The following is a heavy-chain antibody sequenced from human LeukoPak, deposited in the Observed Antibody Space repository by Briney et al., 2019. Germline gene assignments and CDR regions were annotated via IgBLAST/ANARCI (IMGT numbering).Heavy chain of an antibody. V-gene: IGHV3-21*04. CDR1: GFTFSSYA. CDR2: ISSSGGYT. D-gene: IGHD3-22*01. J-gene: IGHJ6*03. CDR3: ARDHQGDYYDSSGRNYYYYMDV. Sequence: PGGSLRLSCAASGFTFSSYAMSWVRQAPGKGLEWVSTISSSGGYTYYADSVKGRFTISRDNAKNSLYLQMNSLRAEDTAVYYCARDHQGDYYDSSGRNYYYYMDVWGKGTTVTISS.